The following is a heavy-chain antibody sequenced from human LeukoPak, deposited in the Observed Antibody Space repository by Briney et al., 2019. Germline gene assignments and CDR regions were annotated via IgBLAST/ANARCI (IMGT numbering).Heavy chain of an antibody. J-gene: IGHJ4*02. D-gene: IGHD6-6*01. V-gene: IGHV3-23*01. Sequence: GGSLRLSCAASGFTFSSYAMSWVRQAPGKGLEWASAISGSGGSTYYADSVKGRFTISRDNSKNTLYLQMNSLRAEDTAVYYCARGDEYSSSPGDYWGQGTLVTVSS. CDR3: ARGDEYSSSPGDY. CDR2: ISGSGGST. CDR1: GFTFSSYA.